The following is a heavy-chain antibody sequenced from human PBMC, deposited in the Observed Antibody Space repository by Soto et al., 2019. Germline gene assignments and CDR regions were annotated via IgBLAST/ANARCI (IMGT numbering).Heavy chain of an antibody. V-gene: IGHV3-15*07. D-gene: IGHD2-21*01. Sequence: WVRQAPGKGLEWVGRIKSKTDGGTTDYAAPVKGRFTISRDDSKNTLYLQMNSLKTEDTAVYYCTTGLVKGRGAFDIWGQGTMVTVSS. CDR2: IKSKTDGGTT. J-gene: IGHJ3*02. CDR3: TTGLVKGRGAFDI.